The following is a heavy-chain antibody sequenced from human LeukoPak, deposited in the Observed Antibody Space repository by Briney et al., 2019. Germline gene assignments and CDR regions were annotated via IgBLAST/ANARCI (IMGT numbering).Heavy chain of an antibody. D-gene: IGHD3-22*01. CDR1: GYIFSSYA. J-gene: IGHJ4*02. CDR2: ISNSGATT. V-gene: IGHV3-23*01. Sequence: GGSLRLPCEASGYIFSSYAMSWVRQAPGKGLEWVSVISNSGATTDYADSVKGRFTISRDNSKNTLYLQMNSLRAEDTAVYYCAKAPLAYYYDSSAQGDFDYWGQGTLVTVSS. CDR3: AKAPLAYYYDSSAQGDFDY.